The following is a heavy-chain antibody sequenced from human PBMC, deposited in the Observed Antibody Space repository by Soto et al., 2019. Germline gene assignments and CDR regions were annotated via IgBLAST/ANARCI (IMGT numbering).Heavy chain of an antibody. CDR1: GYTFTSYD. J-gene: IGHJ5*02. CDR2: MNPNSGNT. D-gene: IGHD4-4*01. V-gene: IGHV1-8*01. CDR3: ARGYSNHNWFDP. Sequence: EASVKVSCKASGYTFTSYDINWVRQATGQGLEWMGWMNPNSGNTGYAQKFQGRVTMTRNTSISTAYMELSSLRSEGTAVYYCARGYSNHNWFDPWGQGTLVTVSS.